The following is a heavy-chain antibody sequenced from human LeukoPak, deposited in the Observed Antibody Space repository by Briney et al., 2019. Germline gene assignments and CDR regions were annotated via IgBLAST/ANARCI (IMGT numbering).Heavy chain of an antibody. CDR1: GFTFSSYA. CDR3: AKVGFPVYSYYYMDV. J-gene: IGHJ6*03. CDR2: ISGSGGST. V-gene: IGHV3-23*01. Sequence: PGGPLRLSCAASGFTFSSYAISWVRQAPGKGLEWVSAISGSGGSTYYADSVKGRFTISRDNSKNTLYLQMNSLRAEDTAVYYCAKVGFPVYSYYYMDVWGKETTVTVSS.